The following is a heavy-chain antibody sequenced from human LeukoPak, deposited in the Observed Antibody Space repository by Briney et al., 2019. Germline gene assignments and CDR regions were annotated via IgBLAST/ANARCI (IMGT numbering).Heavy chain of an antibody. Sequence: PGGSLRLSCAASGFTFSSYAMHWVRQAPGKGLEWVAVISYDGSNKYYADSVKGRFTISRDNSKNTLYLQMNSLRAEDTAVYYCAKEGTWIQLWFHLDYWGQGTLVTVSS. CDR1: GFTFSSYA. CDR2: ISYDGSNK. CDR3: AKEGTWIQLWFHLDY. V-gene: IGHV3-30-3*01. D-gene: IGHD5-18*01. J-gene: IGHJ4*02.